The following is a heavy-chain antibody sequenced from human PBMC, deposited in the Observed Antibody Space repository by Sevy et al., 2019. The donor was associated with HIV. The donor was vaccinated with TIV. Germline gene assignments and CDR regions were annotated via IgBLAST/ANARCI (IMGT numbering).Heavy chain of an antibody. CDR3: AKAPSYSCSPLYFDY. CDR1: GFTFSSYG. D-gene: IGHD6-13*01. Sequence: GGCLRLSCAASGFTFSSYGMSCVRQAPGKGLEWVSAISGSGDSTYYVDSVKGRFTISRHNSKNTLYLQMNSLRAADSAVYYCAKAPSYSCSPLYFDYWGQGTLVSVSS. J-gene: IGHJ4*02. V-gene: IGHV3-23*01. CDR2: ISGSGDST.